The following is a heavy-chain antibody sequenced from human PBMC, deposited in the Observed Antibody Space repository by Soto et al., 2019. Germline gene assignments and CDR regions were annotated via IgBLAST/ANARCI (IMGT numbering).Heavy chain of an antibody. CDR2: IYHSGST. J-gene: IGHJ4*02. D-gene: IGHD6-13*01. V-gene: IGHV4-4*02. CDR3: ARGRALDSSSWSPTSFDY. Sequence: SETLSLTCAVSGGSISSSNWWSWVRQPPGKGLEWIGEIYHSGSTNYNPSLKSRVTISVDKSKNQFSLKLSSVTAADTAVYYCARGRALDSSSWSPTSFDYWGQGTLVTVSS. CDR1: GGSISSSNW.